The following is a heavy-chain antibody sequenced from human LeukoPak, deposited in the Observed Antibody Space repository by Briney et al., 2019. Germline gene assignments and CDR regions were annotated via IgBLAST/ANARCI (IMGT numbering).Heavy chain of an antibody. J-gene: IGHJ4*02. CDR1: GYTFTSYY. V-gene: IGHV1-46*01. CDR3: ARDGAEDYFDY. Sequence: GASVKVSCKASGYTFTSYYMHWVRQAPGQGLEWMGIINPSGGSTSYAQKFQGRVTMTRDTSTGTVYMELSSLRSEDTAVYYCARDGAEDYFDYWGQGTLVTVSS. CDR2: INPSGGST.